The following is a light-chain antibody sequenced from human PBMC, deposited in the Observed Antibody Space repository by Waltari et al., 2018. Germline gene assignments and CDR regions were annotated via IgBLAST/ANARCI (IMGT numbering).Light chain of an antibody. CDR3: QQRSNWLRT. CDR1: QSVSSY. Sequence: EIVLTKSPATLPLSPGERSTLSCRASQSVSSYLAWYQQNPGQAPRLLIYDASNRATGIPARFSGSGSGTDFTLTISSLEPEDFAVYYCQQRSNWLRTFGQGTKLEIK. CDR2: DAS. J-gene: IGKJ2*01. V-gene: IGKV3-11*01.